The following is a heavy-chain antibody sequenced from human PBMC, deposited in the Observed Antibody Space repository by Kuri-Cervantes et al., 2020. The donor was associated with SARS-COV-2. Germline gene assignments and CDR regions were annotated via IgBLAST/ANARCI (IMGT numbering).Heavy chain of an antibody. J-gene: IGHJ4*02. V-gene: IGHV4-34*01. D-gene: IGHD3-9*01. CDR1: GGSFSGYY. CDR2: IYYSGST. CDR3: ARHDAPYFEIDY. Sequence: SETLSLTCAVYGGSFSGYYWSWIRQPPGKGLEWIGSIYYSGSTYYNPSLKSRVTISVDTSKNQFSLKLSSVTAADTAVYYCARHDAPYFEIDYWGQGTLVTVSS.